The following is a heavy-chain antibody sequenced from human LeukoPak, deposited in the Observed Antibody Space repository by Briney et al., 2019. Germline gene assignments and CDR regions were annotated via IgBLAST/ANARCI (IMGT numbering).Heavy chain of an antibody. D-gene: IGHD6-13*01. J-gene: IGHJ6*04. V-gene: IGHV4-34*01. CDR3: ARGQVMYSSSWYPV. CDR2: INHSGST. CDR1: GGSFSGYY. Sequence: SETLSLTCAVYGGSFSGYYWSWIRQPPGKGLEWTGEINHSGSTNYNPSLKSRVTISVDTSKNQFSLKLSSVTAADTAVYYCARGQVMYSSSWYPVWGKGTTVTVSS.